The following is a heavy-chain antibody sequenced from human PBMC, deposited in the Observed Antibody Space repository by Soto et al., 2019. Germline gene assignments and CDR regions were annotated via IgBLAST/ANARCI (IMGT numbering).Heavy chain of an antibody. J-gene: IGHJ4*02. CDR1: GFTFSSYA. Sequence: GGSLRLSCAASGFTFSSYAMSWVRQAPGKGLEWVSAISGSGGSTYYADSVKGRFTISRDNSKNTLYLQMNSLRAEDTAVYYCAKVDGTSIFGVVTQGNDYWGQGTLVTVSS. V-gene: IGHV3-23*01. CDR3: AKVDGTSIFGVVTQGNDY. D-gene: IGHD3-3*01. CDR2: ISGSGGST.